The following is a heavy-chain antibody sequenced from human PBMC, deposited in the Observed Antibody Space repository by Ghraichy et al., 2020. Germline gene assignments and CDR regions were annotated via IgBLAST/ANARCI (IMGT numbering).Heavy chain of an antibody. Sequence: GGSLRLSCTASVFTFSGYYMAWVRQVPGKGLEWVANIKQDGGNTNYVDSVKGRFTISRDNTKNSLYLQMNSLRVEDTAVYYCARDVSGSLDHWGQGTLVTVSS. CDR1: VFTFSGYY. CDR2: IKQDGGNT. CDR3: ARDVSGSLDH. D-gene: IGHD5-12*01. V-gene: IGHV3-7*03. J-gene: IGHJ4*02.